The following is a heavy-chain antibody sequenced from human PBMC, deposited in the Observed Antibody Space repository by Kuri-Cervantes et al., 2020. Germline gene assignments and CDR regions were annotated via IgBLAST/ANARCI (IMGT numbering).Heavy chain of an antibody. Sequence: GGSLRLSCAASGFTFSSYAMSWVRQAPGKGLEWVAVISYDGSNKYYADSVKGRFTISRDNSKNTLYLQMNSLRDEDTAVYYCARAAGWGYGGIDYWGQGTLVTVSS. CDR1: GFTFSSYA. CDR3: ARAAGWGYGGIDY. D-gene: IGHD4-23*01. V-gene: IGHV3-30*03. J-gene: IGHJ4*02. CDR2: ISYDGSNK.